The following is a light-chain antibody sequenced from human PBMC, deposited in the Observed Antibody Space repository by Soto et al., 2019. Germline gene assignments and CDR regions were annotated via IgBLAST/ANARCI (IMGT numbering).Light chain of an antibody. CDR3: YSFAGGATFV. CDR1: SSDVGAYNY. J-gene: IGLJ2*01. CDR2: DVS. Sequence: QSALTQPPSASGSPGQSVTISCTGTSSDVGAYNYVSWYQQHPGKAPKLMIYDVSKRPSGVPYRFSGSKSGNAASLTVSGLQGEDEADYSCYSFAGGATFVFGGGTKVTVL. V-gene: IGLV2-8*01.